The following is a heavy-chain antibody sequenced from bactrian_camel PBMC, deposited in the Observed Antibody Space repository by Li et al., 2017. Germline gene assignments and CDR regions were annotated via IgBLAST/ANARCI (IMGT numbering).Heavy chain of an antibody. CDR1: GYTYSGMC. Sequence: VQLVESGGGSVQAGGSLRLSCSASGYTYSGMCMAWFRQAPGKEREEVAHIDSKGIMTYAKSVEGRFTISRVNAKNLYLQMNRLEPEDTAMYFCAAEPIDCPSAPPNMRSYYYNHWGQGTQVTVS. V-gene: IGHV3S53*01. J-gene: IGHJ4*01. CDR2: IDSKGIM. D-gene: IGHD3*01. CDR3: AAEPIDCPSAPPNMRSYYYNH.